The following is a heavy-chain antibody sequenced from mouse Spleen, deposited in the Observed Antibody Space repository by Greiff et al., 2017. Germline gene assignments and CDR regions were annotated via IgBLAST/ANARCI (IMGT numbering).Heavy chain of an antibody. CDR1: GYAFTNYL. J-gene: IGHJ4*01. CDR2: INPGSGGT. V-gene: IGHV1-54*01. CDR3: ALLSLLRGAMDY. Sequence: VQLQQSGAELVRPGTSVKVSCKASGYAFTNYLIEWVKQRPGQGLEWIGVINPGSGGTNYNEKFKGKATLTADKSSSTAYMQLSSLTSEDSAVYFCALLSLLRGAMDYWGQGTSVTVSS. D-gene: IGHD1-2*01.